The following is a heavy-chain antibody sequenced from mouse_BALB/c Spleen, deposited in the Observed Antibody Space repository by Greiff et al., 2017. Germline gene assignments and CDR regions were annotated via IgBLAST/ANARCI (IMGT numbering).Heavy chain of an antibody. J-gene: IGHJ3*01. D-gene: IGHD2-3*01. Sequence: DVQLVESGGGLVKPGGSLKLSCAASGFTFSSYAMSWVRQTPEQRLEWVATISSGGSYTYYPASVKGRFTISRDNAKNTLYLQMSSLRSEDTAMYYCASPNDGYYEFAYWGQGTLVTVSA. CDR1: GFTFSSYA. CDR2: ISSGGSYT. V-gene: IGHV5-9-3*01. CDR3: ASPNDGYYEFAY.